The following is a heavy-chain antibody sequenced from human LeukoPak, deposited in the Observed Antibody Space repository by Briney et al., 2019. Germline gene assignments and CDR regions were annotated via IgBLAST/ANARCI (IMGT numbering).Heavy chain of an antibody. CDR3: ASWGNGMDV. CDR1: GFTFSDYY. D-gene: IGHD3-16*01. CDR2: ISSSSSYT. V-gene: IGHV3-11*06. Sequence: PGGSLRLSCAASGFTFSDYYMSWSPDTPAKGLEWVSYISSSSSYTNYADSVKGRFTISRDNAKNSPYMEMNSLRAEDTAVYYCASWGNGMDVWGKGTTVTVSS. J-gene: IGHJ6*04.